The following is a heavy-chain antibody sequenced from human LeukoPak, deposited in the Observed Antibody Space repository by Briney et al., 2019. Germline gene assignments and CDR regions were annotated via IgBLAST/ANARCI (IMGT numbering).Heavy chain of an antibody. V-gene: IGHV4-38-2*02. CDR1: GYSISSGYY. J-gene: IGHJ3*02. CDR3: ARVHVVRGPRDASDI. CDR2: IYHSGST. Sequence: SETLSLTCTVSGYSISSGYYWGWIRQPPGKGLEWIGSIYHSGSTYYNPSLKSRVTIPVDTSKNQFSLKLSSVTAADTAVYYCARVHVVRGPRDASDIWGQGTMVTVS. D-gene: IGHD3-10*01.